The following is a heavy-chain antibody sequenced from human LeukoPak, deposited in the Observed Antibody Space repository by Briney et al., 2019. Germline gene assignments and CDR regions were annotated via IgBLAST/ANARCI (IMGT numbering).Heavy chain of an antibody. CDR2: ISSSSSYI. CDR3: ARGFSTYYYDSSGYQDY. J-gene: IGHJ4*02. D-gene: IGHD3-22*01. V-gene: IGHV3-21*01. Sequence: GGSLRLSCAASGFTFSSYSMNWVRQAPGKGLEWVSSISSSSSYIYYADSVKGRLTISRDNAKNSLYLQMNSLRAEDTAVYYCARGFSTYYYDSSGYQDYWGQGTLATVSS. CDR1: GFTFSSYS.